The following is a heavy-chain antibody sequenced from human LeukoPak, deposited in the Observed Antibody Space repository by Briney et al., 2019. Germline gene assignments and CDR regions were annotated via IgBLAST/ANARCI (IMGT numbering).Heavy chain of an antibody. Sequence: PSETLSLTCAVYGGSFSGYYWSWIRQPPGKGLEWIGEINHSGSTNYNPSLKSRVTISVDTSKNQFSLKLSSVTAADTAVYYCARGVSVAPAANVTPFDYWGQGTLVTVSS. CDR3: ARGVSVAPAANVTPFDY. J-gene: IGHJ4*02. CDR1: GGSFSGYY. D-gene: IGHD2-2*01. CDR2: INHSGST. V-gene: IGHV4-34*01.